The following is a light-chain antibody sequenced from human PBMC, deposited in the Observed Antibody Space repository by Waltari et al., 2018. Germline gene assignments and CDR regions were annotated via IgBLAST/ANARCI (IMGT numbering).Light chain of an antibody. Sequence: ETVLTQSPATLSLSPGERATLSCRASQSVDRYLAWYQQKPGQAPRLPIYDTSNRATGTPARFSGSGSGTDFTLTISSLEPEDFAVYYCQQRKNWPPLTFGGGTKVEIK. CDR3: QQRKNWPPLT. V-gene: IGKV3-11*01. CDR2: DTS. CDR1: QSVDRY. J-gene: IGKJ4*01.